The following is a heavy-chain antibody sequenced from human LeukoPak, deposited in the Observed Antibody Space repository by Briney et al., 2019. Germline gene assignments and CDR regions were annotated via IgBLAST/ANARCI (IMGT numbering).Heavy chain of an antibody. CDR3: ARGRDGYTFDY. V-gene: IGHV4-39*07. CDR2: IYYSGST. CDR1: GGSISSSSYY. D-gene: IGHD5-24*01. Sequence: SETLSLTCTVSGGSISSSSYYWGWIRQPPGKGLEWIGSIYYSGSTYYNPSLKSRVTISVDTSKNQFSLTLSSVTAADTAVYYCARGRDGYTFDYWGQGTLVTVSS. J-gene: IGHJ4*02.